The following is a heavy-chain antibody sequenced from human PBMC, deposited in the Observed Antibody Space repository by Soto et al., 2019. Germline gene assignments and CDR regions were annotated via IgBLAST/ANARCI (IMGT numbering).Heavy chain of an antibody. D-gene: IGHD3-10*01. CDR2: TKSKTDGGTT. V-gene: IGHV3-15*01. J-gene: IGHJ6*02. CDR3: TTRPTYYYGSGSYYTLGYYYYGMDV. Sequence: GGSLRLSCAASGFTFSNAWMSWVRQAPGKGLEWVGRTKSKTDGGTTDYAAPVKGRFTISRDDSKNTLYLQMNSLKTEDTAVYYCTTRPTYYYGSGSYYTLGYYYYGMDVWGQGTTVTVSS. CDR1: GFTFSNAW.